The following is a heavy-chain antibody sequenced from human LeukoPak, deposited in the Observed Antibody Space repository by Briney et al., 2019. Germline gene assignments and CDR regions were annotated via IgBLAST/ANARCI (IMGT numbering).Heavy chain of an antibody. CDR1: GGSFSGYY. Sequence: SETLSLTCAVFGGSFSGYYRSWIRQPPGKGLEWIGEINHSGSTNYNPSLKSGATISVDTSKNQFSLKLSSVTAADTAVYYCARGLEDGYNAHRDAFDIWGQGTMVTVSS. J-gene: IGHJ3*02. CDR2: INHSGST. CDR3: ARGLEDGYNAHRDAFDI. V-gene: IGHV4-34*01. D-gene: IGHD5-12*01.